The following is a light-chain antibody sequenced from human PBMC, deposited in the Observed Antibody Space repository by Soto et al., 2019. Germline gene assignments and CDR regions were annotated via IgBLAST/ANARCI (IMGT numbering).Light chain of an antibody. J-gene: IGKJ4*01. V-gene: IGKV3-20*01. CDR3: QHYSSEILP. CDR2: GAS. CDR1: QRISGSN. Sequence: EIWLTQSPGTLSLSPGERATLSYRASQRISGSNLGWYQQRPGKAPSALISGASKRTSGVPERLSGSGYGTDLTLTINRMQTEDFEVYYCQHYSSEILPFGGGTKVDI.